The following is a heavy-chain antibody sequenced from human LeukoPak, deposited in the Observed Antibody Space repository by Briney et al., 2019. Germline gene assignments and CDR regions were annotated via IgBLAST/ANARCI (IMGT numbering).Heavy chain of an antibody. J-gene: IGHJ4*02. CDR1: GYTFTGYY. CDR3: ARGSYLDY. CDR2: SSAYNGNT. V-gene: IGHV1-18*04. Sequence: ASVKVSCKASGYTFTGYYMHWVRQAPGQGLEWMGWSSAYNGNTNYAQKLQDRVTMTTDTSRTTAYMELRSLRSDDTAVYYCARGSYLDYWGQGTLVTVSS.